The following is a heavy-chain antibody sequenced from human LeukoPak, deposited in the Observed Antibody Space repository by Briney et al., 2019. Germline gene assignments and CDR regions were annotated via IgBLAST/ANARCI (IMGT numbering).Heavy chain of an antibody. V-gene: IGHV1-24*01. CDR3: ARYYDSSGYPDGWFDP. Sequence: ASVKVSCKVSGYTLTELSMHWVLQAPGKGLEWMGGFDPEDGETIYAQKFQGRVTMTEDTSTDTAYMELSSLRSEDTAVYYCARYYDSSGYPDGWFDPWGQGTLVTVSS. CDR2: FDPEDGET. D-gene: IGHD3-22*01. CDR1: GYTLTELS. J-gene: IGHJ5*02.